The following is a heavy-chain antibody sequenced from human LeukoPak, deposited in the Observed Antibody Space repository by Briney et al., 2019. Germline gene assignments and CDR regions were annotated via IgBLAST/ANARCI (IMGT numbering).Heavy chain of an antibody. Sequence: ASVKVSCKASGYTFTSYYMHWVRQAPGQGLEWMGIINPSGGSTTYAQKFQGRVTMTRDTSTSTVYMELSSLRSEDTAVYYCARDAIYSSSWYVGWFDPWGQGTLVTVSS. D-gene: IGHD6-13*01. CDR2: INPSGGST. CDR1: GYTFTSYY. CDR3: ARDAIYSSSWYVGWFDP. J-gene: IGHJ5*02. V-gene: IGHV1-46*01.